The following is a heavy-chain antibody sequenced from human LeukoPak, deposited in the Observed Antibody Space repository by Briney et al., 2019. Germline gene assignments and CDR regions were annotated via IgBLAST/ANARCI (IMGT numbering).Heavy chain of an antibody. D-gene: IGHD6-19*01. Sequence: GGSLRLSWVAAEFTFSYYEMNSVRQAPGKGLEWVSYISNSGSTIYYADSVKGRFTISRDNAKNSLYLQMNSLRADHTAVYYCERDYPRPGLDYCDYWGQGTLVTVSP. V-gene: IGHV3-48*03. CDR3: ERDYPRPGLDYCDY. CDR1: EFTFSYYE. CDR2: ISNSGSTI. J-gene: IGHJ4*02.